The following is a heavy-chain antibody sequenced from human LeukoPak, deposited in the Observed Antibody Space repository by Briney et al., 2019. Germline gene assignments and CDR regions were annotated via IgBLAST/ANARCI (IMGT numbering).Heavy chain of an antibody. CDR1: GFTFSSYS. Sequence: PGGSLRLSCAASGFTFSSYSMNWVRQAPGKGLEWVSSIGSSSSYIYYADSVKGRFTISRDNAKNSLYLQMNSLRAEDTAVYYCARDYTGGWNDYWGQGTLVTVSS. CDR2: IGSSSSYI. J-gene: IGHJ4*02. D-gene: IGHD7-27*01. V-gene: IGHV3-21*01. CDR3: ARDYTGGWNDY.